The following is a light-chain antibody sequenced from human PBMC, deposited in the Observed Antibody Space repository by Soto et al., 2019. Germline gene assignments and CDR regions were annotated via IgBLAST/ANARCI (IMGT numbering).Light chain of an antibody. CDR2: AAS. CDR3: QQSYSAPPLT. Sequence: DIQMTQSPSSLSASVGDRVTITCRASQSISNYLNWYQQKPGEAPKLLIYAASTLQSGVPSRFSGSGSGTDFTLTISSLQPEHFATYYCQQSYSAPPLTFGGGTQVEIK. CDR1: QSISNY. V-gene: IGKV1-39*01. J-gene: IGKJ4*01.